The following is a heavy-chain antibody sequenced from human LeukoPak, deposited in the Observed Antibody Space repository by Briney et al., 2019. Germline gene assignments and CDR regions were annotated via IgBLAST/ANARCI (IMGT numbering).Heavy chain of an antibody. D-gene: IGHD6-19*01. Sequence: ASVKVSCKASGYTFTSYGISWVRQAPGQGLEWMGWISAYNGDTNYAQKLQGRVTMTTDTSTSTAYMELRSLRSDDTAVYYCAREFRGYSSGWYYYYYYYGMDVWGQGTTVTVSS. CDR2: ISAYNGDT. CDR3: AREFRGYSSGWYYYYYYYGMDV. CDR1: GYTFTSYG. J-gene: IGHJ6*02. V-gene: IGHV1-18*01.